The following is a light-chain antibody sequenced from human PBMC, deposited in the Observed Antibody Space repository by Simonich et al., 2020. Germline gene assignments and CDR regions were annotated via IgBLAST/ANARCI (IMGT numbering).Light chain of an antibody. CDR1: QIVTPK. J-gene: IGKJ3*01. CDR3: IQHNSYPCT. CDR2: GAS. Sequence: IVMTQSPATLSVSPGKRATLPCKTSQIVTPKLAWYQQKPGLVPRLLIYGASTRANGIPARSSGSGSGTEFTLTISSMQSEDFATDYCIQHNSYPCTFGPGTKVDIK. V-gene: IGKV3-15*01.